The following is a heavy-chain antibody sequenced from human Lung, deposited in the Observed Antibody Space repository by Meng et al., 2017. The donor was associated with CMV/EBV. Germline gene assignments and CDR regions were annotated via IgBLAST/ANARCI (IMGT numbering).Heavy chain of an antibody. D-gene: IGHD5-18*01. CDR1: GYTFTSYY. V-gene: IGHV1-46*01. Sequence: ASXXVSXKASGYTFTSYYMHWVRQAPGQGLEWMGTINPNGGNTSYAQKFQGRVTMTRDTSTSTVYMELSSLRSEDTAVYYCARAGGYSYGAHDYWGQGTLVTVSS. J-gene: IGHJ4*02. CDR3: ARAGGYSYGAHDY. CDR2: INPNGGNT.